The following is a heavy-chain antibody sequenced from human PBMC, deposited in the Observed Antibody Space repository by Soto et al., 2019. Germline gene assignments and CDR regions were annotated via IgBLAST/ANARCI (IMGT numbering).Heavy chain of an antibody. CDR3: ARGGRRSPGMDG. V-gene: IGHV4-31*03. CDR1: GGSIRSGGYY. CDR2: IFYSGIT. Sequence: QVQLQESGPGLVKPSQTLSLTCTVSGGSIRSGGYYWSWIRHHPGKGLEWIGYIFYSGITYYYPSLTSRVTISVDTSKNQFSLKLSFVTAADRAVYYCARGGRRSPGMDGWGQGTTVTVSS. J-gene: IGHJ6*02.